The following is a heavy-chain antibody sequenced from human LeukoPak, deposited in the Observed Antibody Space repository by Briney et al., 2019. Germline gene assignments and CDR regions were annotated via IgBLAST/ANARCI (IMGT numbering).Heavy chain of an antibody. J-gene: IGHJ6*03. CDR1: GYTFTGYY. D-gene: IGHD1-26*01. CDR3: ARISRVGATGHYYYYMDV. Sequence: RASVKVSCKASGYTFTGYYMHWVRQAPGQGLEWMGWINSNSGGTNYAQKFQGRVTMTRDTSISTAYMELSRLRSDDTAVYYCARISRVGATGHYYYYMDVWGKGTTVTVSS. V-gene: IGHV1-2*02. CDR2: INSNSGGT.